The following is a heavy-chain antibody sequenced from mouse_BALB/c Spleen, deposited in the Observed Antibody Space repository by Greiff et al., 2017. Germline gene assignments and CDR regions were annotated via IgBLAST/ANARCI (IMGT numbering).Heavy chain of an antibody. J-gene: IGHJ4*01. Sequence: EVKLVESGGGLVKPGGSLKLSCAASGFTFSSYAMSWVRQTPEKRLEWVASISSGGSTYYPDSVKGRFTISRDNARNILYLQMSSLRSEDTAMYYCARDDGYYDAMDYWGQGTSVTVSS. V-gene: IGHV5-6-5*01. CDR2: ISSGGST. CDR1: GFTFSSYA. D-gene: IGHD2-3*01. CDR3: ARDDGYYDAMDY.